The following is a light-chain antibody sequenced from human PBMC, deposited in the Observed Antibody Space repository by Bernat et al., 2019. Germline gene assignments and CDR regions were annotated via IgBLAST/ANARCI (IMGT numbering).Light chain of an antibody. J-gene: IGLJ3*02. Sequence: QSVLTQPPSASGTPGQRVTISCSGSSSNIGSNTVNWYQQLPGTAPRLLMYSDNQRPSGVPDRFSGSKSGTSASLAISGLQSEDEADYYCAAWDHSLNGYWVFGGGTKLTVL. V-gene: IGLV1-44*01. CDR1: SSNIGSNT. CDR2: SDN. CDR3: AAWDHSLNGYWV.